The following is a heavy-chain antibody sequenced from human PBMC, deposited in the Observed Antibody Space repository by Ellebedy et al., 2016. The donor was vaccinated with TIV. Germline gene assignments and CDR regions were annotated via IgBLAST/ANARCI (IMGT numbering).Heavy chain of an antibody. V-gene: IGHV4-59*01. CDR2: FYYTGST. CDR1: GGSISNYH. Sequence: SETLSLTCTISGGSISNYHWNWIRQSPGKGLEWIGYFYYTGSTNYNPSLKGRVSMSMDTSKKQFSLTLTSVTAADTAVYFCATMDNWNDDFDHWGQGTLVTVSS. D-gene: IGHD1-20*01. J-gene: IGHJ4*02. CDR3: ATMDNWNDDFDH.